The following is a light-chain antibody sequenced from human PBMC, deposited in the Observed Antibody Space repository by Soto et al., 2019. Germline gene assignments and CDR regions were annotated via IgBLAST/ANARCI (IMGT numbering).Light chain of an antibody. CDR2: GNT. J-gene: IGLJ2*01. Sequence: QSVLTQPPSVSVAPGQRVTISCTGSSSNIGAGYDVHWYQQLPGRAPKLLIYGNTNRPSGVPDRFSGSKSGTSAPRASTGLQAEDEADYYCLSFDSSLSVGFGGGTKVTVL. CDR3: LSFDSSLSVG. V-gene: IGLV1-40*01. CDR1: SSNIGAGYD.